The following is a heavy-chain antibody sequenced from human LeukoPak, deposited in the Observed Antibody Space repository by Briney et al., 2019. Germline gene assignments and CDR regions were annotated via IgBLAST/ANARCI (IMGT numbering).Heavy chain of an antibody. D-gene: IGHD3-22*01. V-gene: IGHV4-59*11. CDR2: IYYSGNT. Sequence: SETLSLTCTVSGGSISSHYWSWIRQPPGKGLEWIGYIYYSGNTNYNPSLKSRVTVSVDTSKNQFSLKLSSVTAADTAVYYCARDRWRKNYYDSSGDAFDIWGQGTMVTVSS. J-gene: IGHJ3*02. CDR3: ARDRWRKNYYDSSGDAFDI. CDR1: GGSISSHY.